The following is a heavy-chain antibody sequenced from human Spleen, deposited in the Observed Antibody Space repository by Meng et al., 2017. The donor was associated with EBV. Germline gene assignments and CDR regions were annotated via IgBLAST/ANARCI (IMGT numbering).Heavy chain of an antibody. CDR2: INHSGST. J-gene: IGHJ4*02. D-gene: IGHD3-22*01. CDR1: GGSFSGYY. Sequence: QVQLEQWGAGLLKPWETLSLTCAVYGGSFSGYYWSWIRQPPGKGLEWIGDINHSGSTNYNPSLKSRVTISVDTSKNQFSLKLSSVTAADTAVYYCAAAHYYDSSGYYYPFDYWGQGTLVTVSS. V-gene: IGHV4-34*01. CDR3: AAAHYYDSSGYYYPFDY.